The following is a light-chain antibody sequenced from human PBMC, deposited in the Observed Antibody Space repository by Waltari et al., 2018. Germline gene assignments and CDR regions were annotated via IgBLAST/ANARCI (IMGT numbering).Light chain of an antibody. CDR1: SSNLGNNF. CDR3: AAWDDSLNGRWV. J-gene: IGLJ2*01. Sequence: QSVLTQPPSESGTPGQRVTISCSGSSSNLGNNFVNWYQQVPGTTPKLLIYRNDQRPSGVPDRISGSKSGTSASLAISGLQSEDEAHYYCAAWDDSLNGRWVFGGGTKLTVL. V-gene: IGLV1-44*01. CDR2: RND.